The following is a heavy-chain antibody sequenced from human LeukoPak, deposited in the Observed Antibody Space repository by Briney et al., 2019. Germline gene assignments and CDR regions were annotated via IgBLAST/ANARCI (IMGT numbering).Heavy chain of an antibody. CDR2: ISYNANNQ. Sequence: GGSLRLSCAASGFAFRSYGMHWVRQAPGKGLEWVAIISYNANNQYYADSVKGRFTISRDNSKNTLYLQMNSLRAEDTAVYYCARGVYSSGWYPRGAFDIWGQGTMVTVSS. CDR3: ARGVYSSGWYPRGAFDI. J-gene: IGHJ3*02. CDR1: GFAFRSYG. D-gene: IGHD6-19*01. V-gene: IGHV3-30*03.